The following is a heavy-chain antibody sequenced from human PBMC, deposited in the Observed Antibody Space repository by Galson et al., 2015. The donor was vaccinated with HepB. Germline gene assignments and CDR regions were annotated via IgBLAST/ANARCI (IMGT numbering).Heavy chain of an antibody. CDR3: ARVIGDFQAFDI. V-gene: IGHV1-2*02. J-gene: IGHJ3*02. CDR2: INPDSGGA. D-gene: IGHD3-10*01. Sequence: SVKVACKASGDTFTGYYIHWVRQAPGQGLEWMGWINPDSGGATYAQKFQGGVTMSRDTSIITAYMELSRLTSDDTAVYYCARVIGDFQAFDIWGQGTMVTVSA. CDR1: GDTFTGYY.